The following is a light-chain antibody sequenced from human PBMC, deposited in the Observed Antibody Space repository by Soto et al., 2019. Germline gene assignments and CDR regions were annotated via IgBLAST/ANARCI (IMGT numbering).Light chain of an antibody. CDR1: QTISSY. CDR2: DAS. Sequence: EIVLTQSPATLSLSPGERATLSCRASQTISSYLLWYQQKPGQAPRLLIYDASNRATGIPARFSGSGSETDFTLTISSLEPEDFALYYCQQHINWPLTFGGGTKVDIK. CDR3: QQHINWPLT. J-gene: IGKJ4*01. V-gene: IGKV3-11*01.